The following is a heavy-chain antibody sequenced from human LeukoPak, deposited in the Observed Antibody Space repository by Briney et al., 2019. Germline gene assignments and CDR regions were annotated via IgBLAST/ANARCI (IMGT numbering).Heavy chain of an antibody. J-gene: IGHJ1*01. V-gene: IGHV4-61*02. CDR3: ARGGRVQH. Sequence: SETLSLTCTLSGGSISSGSYYWSWIRQPAGKGLEWIGRTYTSGSTNYNPSLKSRVTISVDTSKNQFSLKLSSVTAADTAVYYCARGGRVQHWGQGTLVTVSS. CDR2: TYTSGST. CDR1: GGSISSGSYY. D-gene: IGHD5-24*01.